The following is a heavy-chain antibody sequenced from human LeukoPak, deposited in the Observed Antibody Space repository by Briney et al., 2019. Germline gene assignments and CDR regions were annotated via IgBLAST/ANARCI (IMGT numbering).Heavy chain of an antibody. CDR2: ISYDGSNK. J-gene: IGHJ4*02. Sequence: GGSLRLSCAASGFTFDDYGMSWVRQAPGKGLEWVAVISYDGSNKYYADSVKGRFTISRDNSKNTLYLQMNSLRAEDTAVYYCAQNWDYDSSGYTYWGQGTLVTVSS. D-gene: IGHD3-22*01. CDR1: GFTFDDYG. CDR3: AQNWDYDSSGYTY. V-gene: IGHV3-30*18.